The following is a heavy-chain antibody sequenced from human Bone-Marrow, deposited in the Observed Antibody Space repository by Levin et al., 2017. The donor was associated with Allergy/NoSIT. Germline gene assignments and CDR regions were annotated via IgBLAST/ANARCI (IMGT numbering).Heavy chain of an antibody. J-gene: IGHJ4*02. V-gene: IGHV1-69*08. CDR1: GNTFSSYT. CDR3: AWSLGYCSPNSCLNFRLDS. D-gene: IGHD2-15*01. CDR2: IIPILRTT. Sequence: ASVKVSCKASGNTFSSYTFTWVRQAPGQGLEWMGRIIPILRTTNYAQRFQGRITITADTSTSTTYMELSSLRPEDAAVYYCAWSLGYCSPNSCLNFRLDSWGQGTLVTVSS.